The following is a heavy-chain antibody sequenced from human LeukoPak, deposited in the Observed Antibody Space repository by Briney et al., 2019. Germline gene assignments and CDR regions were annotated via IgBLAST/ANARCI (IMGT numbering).Heavy chain of an antibody. J-gene: IGHJ4*02. CDR2: IYTSGST. Sequence: SETLSLTCTVSGGSISSANYYWSWIRQPAGKGLEWIGRIYTSGSTNYNPSLKSRVTISVDKSKNQFSLKLSSVTAADTAVYYCARVGHYDFWSGYYKGYYFDYWGQGTLVTVSS. D-gene: IGHD3-3*01. CDR3: ARVGHYDFWSGYYKGYYFDY. V-gene: IGHV4-61*02. CDR1: GGSISSANYY.